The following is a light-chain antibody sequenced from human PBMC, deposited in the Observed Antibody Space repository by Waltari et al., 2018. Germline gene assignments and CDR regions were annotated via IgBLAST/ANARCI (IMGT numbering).Light chain of an antibody. Sequence: QSALTQPASVSGSPGQSITISCTGTSSDIGAYHFVSWYQKHPGKAPKVMIYDVNNGPSWVFSRFSGSKSGNTASLTISGLQAEDEADYYCSSYTTGSTRYVFGSGTKVTVL. CDR2: DVN. J-gene: IGLJ1*01. CDR3: SSYTTGSTRYV. V-gene: IGLV2-14*03. CDR1: SSDIGAYHF.